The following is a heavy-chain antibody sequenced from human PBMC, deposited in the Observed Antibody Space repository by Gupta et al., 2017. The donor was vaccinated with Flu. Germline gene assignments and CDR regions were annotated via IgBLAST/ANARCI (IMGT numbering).Heavy chain of an antibody. Sequence: TLMQSGPQLVKPTQTLTLPSASLGFSRSTSDMRVSRNRHHPGKALEWLARIYWDDDKFYTTSLKTMLTISKDTSNNQVVLTITNMDPVDTATYYCVRMGPNWNIYIDYWGQGTLVTVSS. CDR1: GFSRSTSDMR. D-gene: IGHD1-20*01. CDR2: IYWDDDK. V-gene: IGHV2-70*04. CDR3: VRMGPNWNIYIDY. J-gene: IGHJ4*02.